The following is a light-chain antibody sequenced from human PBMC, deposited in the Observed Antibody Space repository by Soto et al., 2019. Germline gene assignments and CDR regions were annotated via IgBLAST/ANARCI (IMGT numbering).Light chain of an antibody. Sequence: AIQLTQSPSSLSASVGDRVTITCRASQGISSALAWYQQKPGKAPKLLIYDASSLESGVPSRFSGSGSGTDFTPTISSLQPEDFATYYCQQFNSYPRTFGQGTKLEIK. CDR2: DAS. V-gene: IGKV1-13*02. J-gene: IGKJ2*01. CDR1: QGISSA. CDR3: QQFNSYPRT.